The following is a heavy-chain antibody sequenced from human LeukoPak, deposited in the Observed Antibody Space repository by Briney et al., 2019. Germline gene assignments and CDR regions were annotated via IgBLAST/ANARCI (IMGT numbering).Heavy chain of an antibody. V-gene: IGHV3-23*01. D-gene: IGHD4-11*01. J-gene: IGHJ6*03. Sequence: SGGSLRLSCTASGFIFSSYAMSWVRQAPGKGLEWVSGISASGGSTFYVDSVKGRFTISRDNSKNTLYLQLNSQRAEDTAVYYCARNRGSTVITDHYYYYYMDVWGKGTTITVSS. CDR2: ISASGGST. CDR1: GFIFSSYA. CDR3: ARNRGSTVITDHYYYYYMDV.